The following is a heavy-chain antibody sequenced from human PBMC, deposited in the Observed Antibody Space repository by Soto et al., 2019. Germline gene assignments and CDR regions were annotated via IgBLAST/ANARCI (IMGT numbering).Heavy chain of an antibody. CDR2: MYHSGNT. D-gene: IGHD3-10*01. V-gene: IGHV4-39*01. Sequence: SVTLPLTCTVSGDSLSSNHYYWGWIRQPPGKGLEWIGSMYHSGNTYHNPSLKSRVTISVDTSKNQLSLNLRSVTAADTAVYYCARHRGPTGPNYWGQGTLVT. CDR1: GDSLSSNHYY. J-gene: IGHJ4*02. CDR3: ARHRGPTGPNY.